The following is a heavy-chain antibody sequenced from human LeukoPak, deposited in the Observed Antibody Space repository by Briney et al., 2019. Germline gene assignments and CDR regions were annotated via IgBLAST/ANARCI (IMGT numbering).Heavy chain of an antibody. CDR1: GYSINSGYY. V-gene: IGHV4-38-2*02. Sequence: SETLSLTCGVSGYSINSGYYWGWIRQSPGKGQEWLGSLYHSGSSFYNPSLKSRVTISVDTSKNQFSLKLRSVTAADSAVYYCAREGTYYYESTGYRIFDYWGQGILVTVSP. CDR3: AREGTYYYESTGYRIFDY. D-gene: IGHD3-22*01. CDR2: LYHSGSS. J-gene: IGHJ4*02.